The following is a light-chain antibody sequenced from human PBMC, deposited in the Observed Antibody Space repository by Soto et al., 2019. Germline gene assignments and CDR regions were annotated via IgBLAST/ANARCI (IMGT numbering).Light chain of an antibody. Sequence: QSALTQPAAVSGSPGQSITISCTGTSSDVGNYNLVSWYQQYPGKAPKLMIYATSKRPSGVSNRFSGSKSGDTASLTISGLQAEDEADYYCISYIPSTTTHWVFGGGTKLTVL. CDR1: SSDVGNYNL. CDR2: ATS. J-gene: IGLJ3*02. CDR3: ISYIPSTTTHWV. V-gene: IGLV2-14*02.